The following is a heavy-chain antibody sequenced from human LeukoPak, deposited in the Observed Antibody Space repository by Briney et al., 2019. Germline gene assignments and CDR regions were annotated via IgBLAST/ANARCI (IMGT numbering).Heavy chain of an antibody. V-gene: IGHV4-34*01. CDR2: INHSGST. CDR3: ARRLLGYCSGGSCYSGYFQH. CDR1: GGSFSGYY. Sequence: SETLSLTCAVYGGSFSGYYWSWIRQPPGKGLEWIGEINHSGSTNSNPSLKSRVTISVDTSKNQFSLKLSSVTAADTAVYYCARRLLGYCSGGSCYSGYFQHWGQGTLVTVSS. J-gene: IGHJ1*01. D-gene: IGHD2-15*01.